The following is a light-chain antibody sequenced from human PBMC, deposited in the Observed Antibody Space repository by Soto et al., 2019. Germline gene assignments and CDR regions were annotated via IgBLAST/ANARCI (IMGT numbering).Light chain of an antibody. Sequence: EIVMTQSPATLSVSPGERATLSCRASQSVSSNLAWYQQKPGQAPRLLIYGASNRATDIPDRFSGRGSGTDITLTISRLEPEDFAVYYCQQYGSSPPSSTYGQGTRLEIK. V-gene: IGKV3-20*01. CDR3: QQYGSSPPSST. J-gene: IGKJ5*01. CDR1: QSVSSN. CDR2: GAS.